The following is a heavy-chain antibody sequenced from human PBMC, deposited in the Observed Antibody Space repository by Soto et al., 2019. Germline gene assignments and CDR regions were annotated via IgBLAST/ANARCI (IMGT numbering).Heavy chain of an antibody. CDR2: IIPIFGTA. V-gene: IGHV1-69*13. J-gene: IGHJ4*02. Sequence: ASVKVSCKASGGTFSSYAISWVRQAPGQGLEWMGGIIPIFGTANYAQKFQGRVTITADESTSTAYMELSSLRSEDTAVYYCARWDVDTAMVTGLHQYYFDYWGQGTLVTVSS. CDR1: GGTFSSYA. D-gene: IGHD5-18*01. CDR3: ARWDVDTAMVTGLHQYYFDY.